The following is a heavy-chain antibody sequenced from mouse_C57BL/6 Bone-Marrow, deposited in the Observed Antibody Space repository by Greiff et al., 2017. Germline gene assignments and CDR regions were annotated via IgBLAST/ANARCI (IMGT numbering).Heavy chain of an antibody. D-gene: IGHD1-1*02. V-gene: IGHV14-4*01. Sequence: VQLQQSGAELVRPGASVKLSCTASGFNIQDDYMHWVKQRPEQGLEWIGWIDPENGDTESASKFQGKATITADTSSNTAYLQLSSLTSEDTAVYYCTTWGWDAMDYWGQGTSVTVSS. CDR2: IDPENGDT. J-gene: IGHJ4*01. CDR1: GFNIQDDY. CDR3: TTWGWDAMDY.